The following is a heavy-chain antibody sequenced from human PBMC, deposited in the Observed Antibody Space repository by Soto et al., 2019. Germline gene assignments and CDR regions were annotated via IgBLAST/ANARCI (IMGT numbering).Heavy chain of an antibody. CDR3: ARDAGKATGMDV. Sequence: PSQTLSLTCAISGDSVSSNSAAWNWIRQSPSRGLEWLGRTYYRSKWYNAYALSVKSRITINPDTSKNQFSLQLNSVTPEDTAVYFCARDAGKATGMDVWGQGTTVTVSS. J-gene: IGHJ6*02. V-gene: IGHV6-1*01. CDR1: GDSVSSNSAA. CDR2: TYYRSKWYN. D-gene: IGHD6-13*01.